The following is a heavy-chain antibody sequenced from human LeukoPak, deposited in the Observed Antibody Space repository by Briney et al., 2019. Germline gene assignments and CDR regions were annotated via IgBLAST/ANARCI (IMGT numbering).Heavy chain of an antibody. D-gene: IGHD1-26*01. CDR3: ARCGCELLGLRAFDI. CDR2: IIPIFGTA. Sequence: ASVKVSCKASGGTFSSYAISWVRQAPGQGLEWMGGIIPIFGTANYAQKFQGRVTITADKSTSTAYMELSSLRSEDTAVYYCARCGCELLGLRAFDIWGQGTMVTVSS. J-gene: IGHJ3*02. CDR1: GGTFSSYA. V-gene: IGHV1-69*06.